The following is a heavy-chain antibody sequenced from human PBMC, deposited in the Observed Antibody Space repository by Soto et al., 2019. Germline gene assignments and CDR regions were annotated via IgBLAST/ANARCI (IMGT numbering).Heavy chain of an antibody. Sequence: ASVKVSCKASGYTFTSYAMHWVRQAPGQRLEWMGWINAGNGNTKYSQKFQGRVTITRDTSASTAYMELSSLRSEDTAVYYCARLGIYSYGYGFDYWGQGTLVTVSS. D-gene: IGHD5-18*01. CDR1: GYTFTSYA. CDR2: INAGNGNT. V-gene: IGHV1-3*01. J-gene: IGHJ4*02. CDR3: ARLGIYSYGYGFDY.